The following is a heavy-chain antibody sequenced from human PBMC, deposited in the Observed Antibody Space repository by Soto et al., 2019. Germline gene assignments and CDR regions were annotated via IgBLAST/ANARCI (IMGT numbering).Heavy chain of an antibody. V-gene: IGHV4-59*08. J-gene: IGHJ4*02. D-gene: IGHD4-17*01. Sequence: SETLSLTCTVSGGSISSYYWSWIRQPPGKGLEWIGYIYYSGSTNYNPSLKSRVTISVDTSKNQFSLKLSSVTAADTAVYYCASQPTTVKAGYFDYWGQGTLVTVSS. CDR2: IYYSGST. CDR1: GGSISSYY. CDR3: ASQPTTVKAGYFDY.